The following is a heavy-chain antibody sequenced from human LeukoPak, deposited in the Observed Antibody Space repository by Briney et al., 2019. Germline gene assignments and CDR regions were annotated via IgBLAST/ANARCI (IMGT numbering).Heavy chain of an antibody. Sequence: ASVKVSCKASGYTFTSYDINWVRQATGQGLEWMGWMNPNSGNTGYAQKFQGRVTMTRNTSISTAYMELSSLRSEDTAVYYRARGLNVRRAFDIWGQGTMVTVSS. CDR2: MNPNSGNT. CDR1: GYTFTSYD. V-gene: IGHV1-8*01. CDR3: ARGLNVRRAFDI. J-gene: IGHJ3*02. D-gene: IGHD2-8*01.